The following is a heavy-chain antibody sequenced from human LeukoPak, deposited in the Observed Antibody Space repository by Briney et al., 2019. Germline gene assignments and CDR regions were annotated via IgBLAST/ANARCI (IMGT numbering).Heavy chain of an antibody. Sequence: SETLSLTCTVSGGSISSSSYYWGWIRQPPGKGLEWIGSIYYSGSTYYNPSLKSRVTISVDTSKNQFSLKLSSVTAADTAVYYCARLSLLDGDYGDYWGQGTLVTVSS. CDR3: ARLSLLDGDYGDY. D-gene: IGHD4-17*01. V-gene: IGHV4-39*07. CDR2: IYYSGST. CDR1: GGSISSSSYY. J-gene: IGHJ4*02.